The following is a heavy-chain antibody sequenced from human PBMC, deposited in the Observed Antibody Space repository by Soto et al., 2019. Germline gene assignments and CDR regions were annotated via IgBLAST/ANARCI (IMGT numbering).Heavy chain of an antibody. CDR3: ARGITIFGDWYYFDD. D-gene: IGHD3-3*01. J-gene: IGHJ4*02. V-gene: IGHV3-53*01. CDR1: GFTVSSNY. Sequence: PGGSLRLSCAASGFTVSSNYMSWVRQAPGKGLEWVSVIYSGGSTYYADSVKGRFTISRDNSKNTLYLQMNSLRAEDTAVYYCARGITIFGDWYYFDDRGQRTLVTGSS. CDR2: IYSGGST.